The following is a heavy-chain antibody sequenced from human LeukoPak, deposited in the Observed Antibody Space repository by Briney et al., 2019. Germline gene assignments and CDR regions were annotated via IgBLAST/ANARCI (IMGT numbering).Heavy chain of an antibody. CDR3: ARDGGYCSSTSCPFDY. D-gene: IGHD2-2*01. CDR1: GGTFSSYA. J-gene: IGHJ4*02. CDR2: IIPIFGTA. V-gene: IGHV1-69*13. Sequence: RRASVKVSCKASGGTFSSYAISWVRQAPGQGLEWMGGIIPIFGTANYAQKFQGRVTITADESTSTAYMELSSLRSEDTAVYYCARDGGYCSSTSCPFDYWGQGTLVTVSS.